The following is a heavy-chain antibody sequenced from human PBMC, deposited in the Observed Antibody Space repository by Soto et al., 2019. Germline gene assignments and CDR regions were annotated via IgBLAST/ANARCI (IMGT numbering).Heavy chain of an antibody. CDR2: INPILSMS. CDR1: GDTFSFYT. Sequence: QVQLVQSGAEVKKPGSSVKVSCKASGDTFSFYTINWVRQAPGLGLEWVGRINPILSMSNYAQNFQGRVTMSADKSTSTAYMELRSLRFEDTAIYYCATSYGSGYRAFDYWGQGALVTVSS. CDR3: ATSYGSGYRAFDY. J-gene: IGHJ4*02. V-gene: IGHV1-69*02. D-gene: IGHD3-10*01.